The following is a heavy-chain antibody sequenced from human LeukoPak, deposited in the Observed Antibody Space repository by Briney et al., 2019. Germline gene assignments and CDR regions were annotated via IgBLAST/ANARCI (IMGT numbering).Heavy chain of an antibody. Sequence: GGSLRLSCAASGFTFSTYAMTWVRQAPGKGLEWVSAILSSGAGTYYADSVKGRFIISRDNSKNTLFLQLNSLSAEDTAVYYCAKTHTSSWYSNDYWGQGTLVTVSS. J-gene: IGHJ4*02. CDR2: ILSSGAGT. D-gene: IGHD6-13*01. V-gene: IGHV3-23*01. CDR3: AKTHTSSWYSNDY. CDR1: GFTFSTYA.